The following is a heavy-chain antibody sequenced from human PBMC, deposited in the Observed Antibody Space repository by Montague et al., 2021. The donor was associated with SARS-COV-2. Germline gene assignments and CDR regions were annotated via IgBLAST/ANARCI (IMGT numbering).Heavy chain of an antibody. V-gene: IGHV4-59*08. CDR1: GDSISSYY. Sequence: SETRSLTCTVSGDSISSYYWSWIRQSPGKGLEWIGYIYYSGSTNYNPSLKSRVTISVDTSKNQFSLNLSSVTAADTAVYYCARHVSGSLTHFHHWGQGTLVTVSS. CDR3: ARHVSGSLTHFHH. CDR2: IYYSGST. D-gene: IGHD1-26*01. J-gene: IGHJ1*01.